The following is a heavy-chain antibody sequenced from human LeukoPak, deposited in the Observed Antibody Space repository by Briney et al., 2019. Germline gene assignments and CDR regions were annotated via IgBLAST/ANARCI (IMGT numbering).Heavy chain of an antibody. CDR2: INSDGSST. J-gene: IGHJ4*02. Sequence: GGSLRLSCAASGFTFSSYWMHWVRQAPGKGLVWVSRINSDGSSTSYADSVKGRFTISRDNAKNTLYLQMNSVRDEDTGVYYCARDGIDGDYGHWGQGTLVTVSS. V-gene: IGHV3-74*01. D-gene: IGHD4-17*01. CDR1: GFTFSSYW. CDR3: ARDGIDGDYGH.